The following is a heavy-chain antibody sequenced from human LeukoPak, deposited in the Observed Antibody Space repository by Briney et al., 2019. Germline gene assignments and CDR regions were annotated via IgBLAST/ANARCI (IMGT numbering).Heavy chain of an antibody. V-gene: IGHV3-66*01. D-gene: IGHD3-9*01. Sequence: GGSLRLSCAASGFTVSSNYMSWVRQAPGKGLEWVSVIYSGGSTYYADSVKGRFTISRDNSKNTLYLQMNGLRAEDTAVYYCARFPYYDILTGYYYYYGMDVWGQGTTVTVSS. CDR2: IYSGGST. J-gene: IGHJ6*02. CDR1: GFTVSSNY. CDR3: ARFPYYDILTGYYYYYGMDV.